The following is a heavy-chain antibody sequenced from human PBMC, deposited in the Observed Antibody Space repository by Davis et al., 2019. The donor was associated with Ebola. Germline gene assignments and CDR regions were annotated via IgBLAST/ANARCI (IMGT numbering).Heavy chain of an antibody. CDR1: GGSFSSHP. J-gene: IGHJ4*02. CDR2: IIPIFDTP. Sequence: SVKVSCKTSGGSFSSHPISWVRQAPRQGLECMGGIIPIFDTPHYAQKFQGRITITADASTSTAYMELSSLRSEDTATYFCARDFDGGNYYFDYWGPGTPVTVSS. CDR3: ARDFDGGNYYFDY. V-gene: IGHV1-69*13. D-gene: IGHD3-9*01.